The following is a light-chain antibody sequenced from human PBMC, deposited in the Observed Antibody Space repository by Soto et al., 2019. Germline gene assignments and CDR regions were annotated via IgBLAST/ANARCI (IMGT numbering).Light chain of an antibody. CDR1: RTLSSD. CDR2: AAS. V-gene: IGKV1-39*01. J-gene: IGKJ1*01. Sequence: DLQMTQTPSSLSASVGDRVTITCRASRTLSSDINWYQQKPGQAPKFLIYAASSLHSGVPSRFSGSGSGTDFTLTISDLQPEDSATYYCQQTYSVPWTFGQGTKVEV. CDR3: QQTYSVPWT.